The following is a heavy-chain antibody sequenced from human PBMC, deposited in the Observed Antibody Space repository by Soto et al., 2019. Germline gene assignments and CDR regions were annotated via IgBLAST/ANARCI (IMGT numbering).Heavy chain of an antibody. V-gene: IGHV1-69*06. CDR3: ATRDSHGFFRYFDN. Sequence: QVQLVQSGAEVKRPGSSVKVSCKAAGGTFSSYPISWVRQAPGQGLEWMGGTNGNLGTGNYAQKFRGRLTITTEISTTTAYMELSSLTSEDTAVYYCATRDSHGFFRYFDNWGQGTLVTVSS. CDR2: TNGNLGTG. J-gene: IGHJ4*02. D-gene: IGHD3-10*01. CDR1: GGTFSSYP.